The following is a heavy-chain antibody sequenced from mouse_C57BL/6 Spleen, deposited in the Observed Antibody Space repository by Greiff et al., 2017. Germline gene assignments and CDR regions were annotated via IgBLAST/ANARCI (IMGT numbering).Heavy chain of an antibody. CDR3: TTGAYITTVVANYFDY. CDR1: GFNIKDDY. J-gene: IGHJ2*01. Sequence: VQLQQSGAELVRPGASVKLSCTASGFNIKDDYMHWVKQRPEQGLEWIGWIDPENGDTEYASKFQGNATITADTSSNPAYLQLSSLTSEDTAVYYCTTGAYITTVVANYFDYWGQGTTLTVSS. D-gene: IGHD1-1*01. CDR2: IDPENGDT. V-gene: IGHV14-4*01.